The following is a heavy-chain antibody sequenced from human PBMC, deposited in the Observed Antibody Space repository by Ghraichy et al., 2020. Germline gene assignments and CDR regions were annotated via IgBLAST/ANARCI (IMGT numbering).Heavy chain of an antibody. CDR1: GFSFSNYI. J-gene: IGHJ6*02. D-gene: IGHD4-23*01. V-gene: IGHV3-48*02. Sequence: LSLTCAASGFSFSNYIMNWVRQAPGKGLEWVSHISSSSRTISYADSVKGRFTVSRDNAKNSLFLQMNSLRDEDTAVYYCARASRVVRFYYYDALDVWGQGTTVTVSS. CDR3: ARASRVVRFYYYDALDV. CDR2: ISSSSRTI.